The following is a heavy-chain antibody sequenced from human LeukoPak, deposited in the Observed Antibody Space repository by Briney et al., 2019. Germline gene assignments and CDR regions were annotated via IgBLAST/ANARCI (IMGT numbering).Heavy chain of an antibody. CDR1: EFTFSDYA. V-gene: IGHV3-23*01. Sequence: HTGGSLRLSCVASEFTFSDYAMNWVRQAPGKGLEWVSTFKAKYHQVYYAESVRGRFTISTDNSRNTVFLQMNSLRADDTALYYCARSVPDYTRFDYWGQGALVTVSS. CDR3: ARSVPDYTRFDY. CDR2: FKAKYHQV. D-gene: IGHD4-11*01. J-gene: IGHJ4*02.